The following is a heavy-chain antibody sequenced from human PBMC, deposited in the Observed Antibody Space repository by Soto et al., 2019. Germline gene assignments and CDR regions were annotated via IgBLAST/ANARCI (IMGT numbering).Heavy chain of an antibody. J-gene: IGHJ4*01. V-gene: IGHV1-2*07. CDR3: ARGPGIAAAGKFDY. CDR2: INPNSGDT. CDR1: GYTFTGYY. Sequence: QVQLVQSGAEVKKPGASVKVSCKASGYTFTGYYMHWVRQAPGQGLEWMGWINPNSGDTNYAHKFQGRVTMTRDTSSRTAYMDLSSLRSDDTAVYYCARGPGIAAAGKFDYWGHGTLLTVSS. D-gene: IGHD6-13*01.